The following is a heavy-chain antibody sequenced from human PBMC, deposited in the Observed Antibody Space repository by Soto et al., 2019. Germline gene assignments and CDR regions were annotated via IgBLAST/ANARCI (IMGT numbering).Heavy chain of an antibody. V-gene: IGHV4-34*01. J-gene: IGHJ5*02. D-gene: IGHD3-16*02. CDR3: ARGNFDHIWGSYRDSVCGFAP. Sequence: SAALSLTGAGCGGSFSGSYWCWFRQPPGKGLEWIGEINHSGSTNYNPSLKRRVTLSVDTSKNQLSLKLSSVSAADTAVYYCARGNFDHIWGSYRDSVCGFAPGGKGTLVPVSS. CDR2: INHSGST. CDR1: GGSFSGSY.